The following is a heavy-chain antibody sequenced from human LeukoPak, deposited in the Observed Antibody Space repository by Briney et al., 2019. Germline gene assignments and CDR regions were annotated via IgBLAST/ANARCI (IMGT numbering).Heavy chain of an antibody. D-gene: IGHD2-15*01. CDR2: ISYDGSNK. J-gene: IGHJ4*02. CDR3: AKDLVAAFDY. CDR1: RVAFGNNG. V-gene: IGHV3-30*18. Sequence: SLKLSCTTERVAFGNNGVLWVRRAPRKEMEWVAVISYDGSNKYYAESVKGRFTISRDNSKNTLYLQMNSLRAEDTAVYYCAKDLVAAFDYWGQGTLVTVSS.